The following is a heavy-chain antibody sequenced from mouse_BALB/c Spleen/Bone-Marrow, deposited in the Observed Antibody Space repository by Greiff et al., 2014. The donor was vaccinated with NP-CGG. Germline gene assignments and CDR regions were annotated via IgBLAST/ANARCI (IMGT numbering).Heavy chain of an antibody. CDR2: INPSNGGT. Sequence: VNLVESGAELVKPGASVKLSCKASGYTSSSYYMYWVKRRPGQGLEWIGEINPSNGGTKFNEKFKSKATLTVDKSSSTAYMQLSSLTSEDSAVYYCTRSNYGYWYFDVWGAGTTVTVSS. D-gene: IGHD1-1*01. V-gene: IGHV1S81*02. J-gene: IGHJ1*01. CDR1: GYTSSSYY. CDR3: TRSNYGYWYFDV.